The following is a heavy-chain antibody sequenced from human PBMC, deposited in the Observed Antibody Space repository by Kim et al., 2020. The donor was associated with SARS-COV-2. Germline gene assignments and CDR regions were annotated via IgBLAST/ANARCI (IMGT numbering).Heavy chain of an antibody. J-gene: IGHJ4*02. CDR3: VKSLYRSGWSPFDY. D-gene: IGHD6-19*01. V-gene: IGHV3-64D*09. Sequence: GGSLRLSCSASGFTFSSFAMHWVRQAPGKGLEYVSTINSNGGGTYYADSVKGRFTISRDNSKNTLYLQMSSLRAEDTAVYFCVKSLYRSGWSPFDYWGQGTLVTVS. CDR1: GFTFSSFA. CDR2: INSNGGGT.